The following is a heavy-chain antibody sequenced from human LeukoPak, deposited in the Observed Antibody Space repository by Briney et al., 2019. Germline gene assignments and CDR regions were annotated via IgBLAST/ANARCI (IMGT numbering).Heavy chain of an antibody. CDR2: IYHSGST. Sequence: PSETLSLTCTVSGYSISNGYYWGWIRQPPGKGLEWIGSIYHSGSTYYNPSLKSRVTISVDTSKNQFSLKLGSVTAEDTAVYYCARDGDFWSGYYSRTYYFDYWGQGTLVTVSS. V-gene: IGHV4-38-2*02. CDR3: ARDGDFWSGYYSRTYYFDY. CDR1: GYSISNGYY. D-gene: IGHD3-3*01. J-gene: IGHJ4*02.